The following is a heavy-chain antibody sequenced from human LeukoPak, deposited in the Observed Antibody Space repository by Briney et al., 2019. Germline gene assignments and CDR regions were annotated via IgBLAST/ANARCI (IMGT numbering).Heavy chain of an antibody. V-gene: IGHV4-59*01. CDR1: GGSISRYY. Sequence: SETLSLTCTGSGGSISRYYWSWIRPPPGKGLEWIGYIHYSWSAYYNPSLNSRVTISVDRSKNQFSLKLSSVTAADTAVYYCARYDILTGYNDAFDIWGQGTMVTVSS. CDR2: IHYSWSA. CDR3: ARYDILTGYNDAFDI. J-gene: IGHJ3*02. D-gene: IGHD3-9*01.